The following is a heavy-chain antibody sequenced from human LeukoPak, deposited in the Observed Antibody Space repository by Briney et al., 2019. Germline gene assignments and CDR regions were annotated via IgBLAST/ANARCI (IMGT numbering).Heavy chain of an antibody. CDR2: IYYSGST. J-gene: IGHJ6*03. V-gene: IGHV4-59*01. Sequence: SETLSPTCTVSGGSISSYYWSWIRQPPGKGLEWIGYIYYSGSTNYNPSLKSRVTISVDTSKNQFSLKLSSVTAADTAVYYCARVVAARRYYYYYYYMDVWGKGTTVTVSS. D-gene: IGHD6-6*01. CDR3: ARVVAARRYYYYYYYMDV. CDR1: GGSISSYY.